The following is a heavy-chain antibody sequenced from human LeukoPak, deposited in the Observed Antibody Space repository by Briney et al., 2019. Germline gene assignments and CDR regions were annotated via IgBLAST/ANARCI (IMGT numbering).Heavy chain of an antibody. CDR2: IYYSGST. Sequence: SETLSLTCTVSGGSISSSSYYWGWIRQPPGKGLEWIGSIYYSGSTYYNPPLKSRVTISVDTSENQVSLKLTSVTAADTAVYYCARLGAAGLRYFDYWGQGTLVTVSS. V-gene: IGHV4-39*01. D-gene: IGHD3-10*01. J-gene: IGHJ4*02. CDR1: GGSISSSSYY. CDR3: ARLGAAGLRYFDY.